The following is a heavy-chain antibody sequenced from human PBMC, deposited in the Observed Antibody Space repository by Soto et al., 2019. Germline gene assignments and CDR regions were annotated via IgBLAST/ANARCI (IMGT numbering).Heavy chain of an antibody. CDR3: ARDLGRVIAARYFDY. Sequence: SSETLSLTCAVYGGSFSGYYWSWIRQPPGKWLEWIGEINHSGSTNYNPSLKSRVTISVDTSKNQFSLKLSSVTAADTAVYYCARDLGRVIAARYFDYWGQGXLVTVYS. D-gene: IGHD6-6*01. J-gene: IGHJ4*02. V-gene: IGHV4-34*01. CDR2: INHSGST. CDR1: GGSFSGYY.